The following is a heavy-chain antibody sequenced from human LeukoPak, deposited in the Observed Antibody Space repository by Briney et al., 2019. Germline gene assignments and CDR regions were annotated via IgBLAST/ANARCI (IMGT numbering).Heavy chain of an antibody. D-gene: IGHD3-22*01. CDR1: GGSISSGSYY. CDR3: ARHREGMIVSPDY. CDR2: IYYSGST. Sequence: SETLSLTCTVSGGSISSGSYYWSWIRQPPGKGLEWIGYIYYSGSTNYNPSLKSRVTISVDTSKNQFSLKLSSVTAADTAVYYCARHREGMIVSPDYWGQGTLVTVSS. J-gene: IGHJ4*02. V-gene: IGHV4-61*01.